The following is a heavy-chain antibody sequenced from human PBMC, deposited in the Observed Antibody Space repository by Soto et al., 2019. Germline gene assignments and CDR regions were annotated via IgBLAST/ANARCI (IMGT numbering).Heavy chain of an antibody. D-gene: IGHD5-12*01. CDR3: AREGNLGRWLQPLDF. J-gene: IGHJ4*02. Sequence: QVQLQVSAPGLVKPSETLSLTCTVSGDSISTYSWSWVRQPPGKGLEWIGNIHYNGNTKYNPSLKSRVSMSVDTSKNQFSLRLISVTAADTAKYFCAREGNLGRWLQPLDFWGQGTLVTDSS. V-gene: IGHV4-59*01. CDR1: GDSISTYS. CDR2: IHYNGNT.